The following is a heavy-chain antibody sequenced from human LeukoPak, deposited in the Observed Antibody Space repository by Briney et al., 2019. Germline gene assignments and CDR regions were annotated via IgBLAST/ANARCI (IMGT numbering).Heavy chain of an antibody. CDR3: ARVRPPHWFDP. CDR2: IYHSGST. Sequence: SETLSLTCAVSGGSISSSNWWSWVRQPPGKGLEWIGEIYHSGSTNYNPSLKSRATISVDKSKNQFSLKLSSVTAADTAVYYCARVRPPHWFDPWGQGTLVTVSS. V-gene: IGHV4-4*02. CDR1: GGSISSSNW. J-gene: IGHJ5*02.